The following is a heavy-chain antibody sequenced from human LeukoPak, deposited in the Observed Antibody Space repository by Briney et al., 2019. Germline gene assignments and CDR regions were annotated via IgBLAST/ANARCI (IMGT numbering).Heavy chain of an antibody. CDR3: ARGSGETGGYYYVY. CDR2: IIPIFGTA. CDR1: GGSFSRYA. V-gene: IGHV1-69*13. Sequence: PWASVNVSCKASGGSFSRYAISWVRQAPGQGLEWMGGIIPIFGTANYAQKFQGRVTITADESTRTAYMELRTLRSEDTAIYYCARGSGETGGYYYVYWGRGTPVTVSS. D-gene: IGHD3-22*01. J-gene: IGHJ4*02.